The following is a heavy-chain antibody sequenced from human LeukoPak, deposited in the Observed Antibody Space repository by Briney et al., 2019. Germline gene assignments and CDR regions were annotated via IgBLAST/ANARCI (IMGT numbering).Heavy chain of an antibody. V-gene: IGHV1-2*02. Sequence: ASVKVSCKASGYTFTGYYIHWVRQAPGQGPEWMGLMNPTSGGTEYAQKFQGRVSMTRDTSTSTAYMDLSSLRSDDTAIYYCARDVGVPGRGNALVYWGQGTLVTVSS. CDR1: GYTFTGYY. CDR3: ARDVGVPGRGNALVY. J-gene: IGHJ4*02. CDR2: MNPTSGGT. D-gene: IGHD2-8*01.